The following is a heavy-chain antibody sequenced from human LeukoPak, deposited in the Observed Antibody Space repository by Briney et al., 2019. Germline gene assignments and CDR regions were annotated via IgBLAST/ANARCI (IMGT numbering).Heavy chain of an antibody. CDR1: GFTFSNSA. Sequence: GGSLRLSCAASGFTFSNSAMSWVRQAPGKGLEWVSFISGSSSYIYYADSVKGRFTISRDNAKNSLYLQVNSLRAEDTAVYYCASSKGYSNYFFNYWGQGTLVTVSS. D-gene: IGHD4-11*01. CDR3: ASSKGYSNYFFNY. V-gene: IGHV3-21*01. CDR2: ISGSSSYI. J-gene: IGHJ4*02.